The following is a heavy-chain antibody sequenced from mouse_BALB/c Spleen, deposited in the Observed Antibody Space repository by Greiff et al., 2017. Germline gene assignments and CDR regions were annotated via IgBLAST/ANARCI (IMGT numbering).Heavy chain of an antibody. CDR2: IDPANGNT. CDR3: ARAYGYCVDWFAY. V-gene: IGHV14-3*02. Sequence: EVKLQESGAELVKPGASVKLSCTASGFNIKDTYMHWVKQRPEQGLEWIGRIDPANGNTKSDPKFQGKATITADTSSNTAYLQLSSLTSEDTAVYYYARAYGYCVDWFAYWGQGTLVTVSA. D-gene: IGHD2-2*01. J-gene: IGHJ3*01. CDR1: GFNIKDTY.